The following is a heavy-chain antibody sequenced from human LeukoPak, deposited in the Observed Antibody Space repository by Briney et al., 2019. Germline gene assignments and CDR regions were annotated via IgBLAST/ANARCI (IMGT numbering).Heavy chain of an antibody. V-gene: IGHV1-18*04. CDR1: GYTFTGYY. J-gene: IGHJ5*02. D-gene: IGHD2-15*01. CDR3: ASLNRPATLYCSGGRCLRGYNWFDP. CDR2: ISAYNGNS. Sequence: ASVKVSCKASGYTFTGYYMHWVRQAAGQGLEWMGWISAYNGNSKYPQKLQGRVTMTTDTSTNTAYREVRRLRSEDTAVYYCASLNRPATLYCSGGRCLRGYNWFDPWGQGTLVTVFS.